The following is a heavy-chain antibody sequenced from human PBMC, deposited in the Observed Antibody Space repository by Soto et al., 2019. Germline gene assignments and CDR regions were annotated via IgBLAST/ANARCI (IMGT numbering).Heavy chain of an antibody. D-gene: IGHD2-15*01. V-gene: IGHV1-58*01. CDR3: AADPRMDSQLDY. J-gene: IGHJ4*02. CDR1: GFTFTSTA. CDR2: IVVGSGNT. Sequence: SVKVSCKTSGFTFTSTAVQWVRQARGQRLEWIGWIVVGSGNTNYAQKFQERVTITRDMSTSTAYMELSSLRSEDTAVYYCAADPRMDSQLDYWGQGTLVTVSS.